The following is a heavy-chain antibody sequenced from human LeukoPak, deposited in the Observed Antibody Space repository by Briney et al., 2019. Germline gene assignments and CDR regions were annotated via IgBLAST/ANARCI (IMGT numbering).Heavy chain of an antibody. CDR1: GYTFTSYY. CDR2: INPSGGST. D-gene: IGHD3-22*01. CDR3: ARGASPYDSSGYYSN. V-gene: IGHV1-46*01. J-gene: IGHJ4*02. Sequence: ASVKVSCKASGYTFTSYYMRWVRQAPGQGLEWMGIINPSGGSTSYAQKFQGRVTTTRDTSTSTVYMEMRSLRSEDTAVYYCARGASPYDSSGYYSNWGQGTLVTVSS.